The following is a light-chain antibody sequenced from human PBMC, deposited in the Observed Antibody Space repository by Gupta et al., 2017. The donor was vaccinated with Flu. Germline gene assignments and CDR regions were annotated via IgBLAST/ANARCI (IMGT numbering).Light chain of an antibody. J-gene: IGLJ3*02. V-gene: IGLV1-47*01. CDR2: KNN. CDR1: ISNIGTYD. CDR3: VAWDDRLNGRV. Sequence: QSVLTQPPSASGTPVQRVTISCSGSISNIGTYDVFWYQQLPGAAPTLLISKNNQRPSGVPARFSGSKSDTSASLTVSGLRSEDEADYYCVAWDDRLNGRVFGGGTKLTVL.